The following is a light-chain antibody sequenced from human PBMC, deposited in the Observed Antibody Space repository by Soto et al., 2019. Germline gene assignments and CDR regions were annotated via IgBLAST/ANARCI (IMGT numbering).Light chain of an antibody. Sequence: DIEMTQSPPFLSASVGDRVTITCRASQSVSSSYLAWYQQNPGQAPRLLIYSASTRATGIPARFSGSGSGTEFTLTISSLQSEDFAVYYCQQYDDWPPSTFGQGTKVDIK. CDR1: QSVSSSY. J-gene: IGKJ1*01. V-gene: IGKV3-15*01. CDR3: QQYDDWPPST. CDR2: SAS.